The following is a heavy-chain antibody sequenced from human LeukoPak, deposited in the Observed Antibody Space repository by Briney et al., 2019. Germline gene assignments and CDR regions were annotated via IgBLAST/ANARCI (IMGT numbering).Heavy chain of an antibody. V-gene: IGHV3-7*03. J-gene: IGHJ4*02. Sequence: GGSLRLSCAASGFTFSSYWMSWVRQAPGKGLEWVANIKQDGSEKYYVDSVKGRFTISRDNAKNSLYQQMNSPRAEDTAVYYCAKAEGSSGPYYFDYWGQGTLVTVSS. D-gene: IGHD6-19*01. CDR2: IKQDGSEK. CDR3: AKAEGSSGPYYFDY. CDR1: GFTFSSYW.